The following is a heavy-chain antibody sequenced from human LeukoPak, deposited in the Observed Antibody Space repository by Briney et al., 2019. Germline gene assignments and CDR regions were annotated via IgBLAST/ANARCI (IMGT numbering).Heavy chain of an antibody. CDR2: INHSGST. CDR1: GGSFSGYY. Sequence: SETLSLTCAVYGGSFSGYYWSWIRQPPGKGLEWIGEINHSGSTNYNPSLKSRVTISVDTSKNQFSLKLSSVTAADTAVYYCARGCEPYYDSSGYQYYFDYWGQGTLVTVSS. V-gene: IGHV4-34*01. D-gene: IGHD3-22*01. J-gene: IGHJ4*02. CDR3: ARGCEPYYDSSGYQYYFDY.